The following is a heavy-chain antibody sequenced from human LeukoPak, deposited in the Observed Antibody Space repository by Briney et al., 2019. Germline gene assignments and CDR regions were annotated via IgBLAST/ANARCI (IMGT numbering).Heavy chain of an antibody. CDR2: IQYDRSDK. J-gene: IGHJ4*02. V-gene: IGHV3-30*02. D-gene: IGHD6-19*01. CDR1: GFTFSSYG. CDR3: AKSGQQWLVLVDY. Sequence: GGSLRLSCAASGFTFSSYGMHWVRQAPGKGLEWVAFIQYDRSDKYYADSVKGRFTISRDNSKNTPYLQMNSLRAEATAVYYCAKSGQQWLVLVDYWGQGTLVTVSS.